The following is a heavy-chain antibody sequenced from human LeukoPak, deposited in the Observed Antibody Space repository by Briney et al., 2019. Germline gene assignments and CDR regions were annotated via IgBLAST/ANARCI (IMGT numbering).Heavy chain of an antibody. Sequence: GGSLRLSCAASGFTFSSYGMHWVRQAPGKGLEWVAVISYDGSNKYYADSVKGRFTISRDNSKNTLYLQMNSLRAEDTAVYYCAKEEKYSSGWLYYYYYYYMDVWGKGTTVTVSS. D-gene: IGHD6-19*01. J-gene: IGHJ6*03. V-gene: IGHV3-30*18. CDR3: AKEEKYSSGWLYYYYYYYMDV. CDR1: GFTFSSYG. CDR2: ISYDGSNK.